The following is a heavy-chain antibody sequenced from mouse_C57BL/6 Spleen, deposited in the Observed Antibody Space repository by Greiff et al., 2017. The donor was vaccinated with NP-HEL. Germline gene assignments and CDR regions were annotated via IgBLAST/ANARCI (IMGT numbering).Heavy chain of an antibody. Sequence: QVHVKQSGAELVKPGASVKMSCKASGYTFTSYWITWVKQRPGQGLEWIGDIYPGSGSTNYNEKFKSKATLTVDTSSSTAYMQLSSLTSEDSAVYYCAREGGGSNPFAYWGQGTTLTVSS. J-gene: IGHJ2*01. CDR2: IYPGSGST. D-gene: IGHD2-5*01. CDR3: AREGGGSNPFAY. V-gene: IGHV1-55*01. CDR1: GYTFTSYW.